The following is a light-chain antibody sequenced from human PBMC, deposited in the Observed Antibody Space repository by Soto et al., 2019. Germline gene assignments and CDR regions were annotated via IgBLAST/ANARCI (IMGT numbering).Light chain of an antibody. CDR3: QQYGSSPLT. CDR1: QSVSGW. J-gene: IGKJ4*01. CDR2: QAS. V-gene: IGKV1-5*03. Sequence: DIQMTQSPSTLSASVGDRVAISCRASQSVSGWLAWYQQKPGKVPKLLIYQASTLEDGVPSRFSGSGSGTEFTLTISSLQPDDSATYYCQQYGSSPLTFGGGTKVEIK.